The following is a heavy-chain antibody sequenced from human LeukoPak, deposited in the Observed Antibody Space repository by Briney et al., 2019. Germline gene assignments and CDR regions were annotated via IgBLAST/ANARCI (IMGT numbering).Heavy chain of an antibody. V-gene: IGHV3-66*01. CDR2: IYGGGDT. CDR3: AKTIAVAANYYFDY. CDR1: GFAVNSNY. J-gene: IGHJ4*02. D-gene: IGHD6-19*01. Sequence: GGSLRLSCAASGFAVNSNYMNWVRQAPGKGLEWVSVIYGGGDTYYADSVKGRFTISRDNAKNSLYLHMNSLRAEDTAVYYCAKTIAVAANYYFDYWGQGTLVTVSS.